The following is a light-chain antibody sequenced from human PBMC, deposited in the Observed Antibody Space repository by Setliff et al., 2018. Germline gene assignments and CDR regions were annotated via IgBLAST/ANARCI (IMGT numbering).Light chain of an antibody. CDR3: CAYTASTTYV. Sequence: QSALAQPASVSGSPGQSITISCSGTSNDVGAYDLASWYQQHPGKVPKLIIFDVSNRPSGVSHRFSGSKSGNTASLTISGLQADDEADYYCCAYTASTTYVFVNGTKVTVL. CDR2: DVS. V-gene: IGLV2-14*03. CDR1: SNDVGAYDL. J-gene: IGLJ1*01.